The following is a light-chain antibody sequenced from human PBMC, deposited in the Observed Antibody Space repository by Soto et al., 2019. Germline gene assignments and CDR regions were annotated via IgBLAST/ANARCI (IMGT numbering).Light chain of an antibody. CDR1: QSILYSSNNKNL. CDR3: QQYYSPPRYT. J-gene: IGKJ2*01. CDR2: WAS. Sequence: DIVMTQSPEYLAVSLGERATINCRSSQSILYSSNNKNLIAWYQQKPGQPPILLIYWASTRQSGVPDRFSGSGSGRDFTLTISSLQAEDVAVYYCQQYYSPPRYTFGQGTRLGIK. V-gene: IGKV4-1*01.